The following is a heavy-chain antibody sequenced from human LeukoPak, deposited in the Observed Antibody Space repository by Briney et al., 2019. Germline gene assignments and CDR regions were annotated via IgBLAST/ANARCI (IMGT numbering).Heavy chain of an antibody. J-gene: IGHJ3*02. CDR3: AKDKSAMVRGVGDAFDI. CDR1: GFTFDDYA. V-gene: IGHV3-9*01. D-gene: IGHD3-10*01. CDR2: ISWNSGST. Sequence: GGSLRLSCVASGFTFDDYAMYWVRQAPGKGLEWVSGISWNSGSTGYADSVKGRFTISRDNAKNSLYLQMNSLRAEDTALYYCAKDKSAMVRGVGDAFDIWGQGTMVTVSS.